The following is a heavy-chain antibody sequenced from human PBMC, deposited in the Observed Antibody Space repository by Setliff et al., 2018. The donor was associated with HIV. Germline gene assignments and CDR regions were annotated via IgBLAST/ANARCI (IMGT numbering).Heavy chain of an antibody. J-gene: IGHJ1*01. CDR1: GYRFTNYW. D-gene: IGHD6-13*01. V-gene: IGHV5-51*01. CDR2: VYPPDSQT. Sequence: GESLKISCKGSGYRFTNYWIAWVRQMPGKGLEWMGIVYPPDSQTVYSPSFQGQVIISADKSITTAYLQWISLKASDTAMYYCVRQGGDSWFPAEYFEHWGQGTLVTVSS. CDR3: VRQGGDSWFPAEYFEH.